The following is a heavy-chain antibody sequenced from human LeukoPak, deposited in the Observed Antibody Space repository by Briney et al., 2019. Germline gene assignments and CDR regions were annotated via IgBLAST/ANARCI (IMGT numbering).Heavy chain of an antibody. CDR1: GGSISTYY. V-gene: IGHV4-59*01. CDR3: ARWASSSSLFDS. Sequence: SETLSLTCTVSGGSISTYYWSWIRQPPGKGLKWIGYIYYSGTTYYNPSLKSRVTISVDTSKNHFSLKMRSVTAADTAVYYCARWASSSSLFDSWGQGTLVTVSS. D-gene: IGHD6-6*01. J-gene: IGHJ4*02. CDR2: IYYSGTT.